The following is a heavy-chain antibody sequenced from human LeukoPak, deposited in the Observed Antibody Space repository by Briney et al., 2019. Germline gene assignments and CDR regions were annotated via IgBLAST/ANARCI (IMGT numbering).Heavy chain of an antibody. CDR1: GYTFTSYD. J-gene: IGHJ6*02. Sequence: ASVKVSCKASGYTFTSYDINWVRPATGQGLEWMGWMNPNSGNTGYAQKFQGRVTMTRNTSISTAYMELSSLRSEDTAVYYCARRSIVVVPAAPYGMDVWGQGTTVTVSS. D-gene: IGHD2-2*01. CDR2: MNPNSGNT. CDR3: ARRSIVVVPAAPYGMDV. V-gene: IGHV1-8*01.